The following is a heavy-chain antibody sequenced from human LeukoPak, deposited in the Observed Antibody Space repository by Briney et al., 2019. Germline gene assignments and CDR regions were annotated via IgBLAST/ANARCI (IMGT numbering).Heavy chain of an antibody. CDR3: AATNTGYCSGGSCSGGFDY. V-gene: IGHV3-23*01. D-gene: IGHD2-15*01. CDR1: GFTFSSYA. Sequence: PGGSLRLSCTTSGFTFSSYAMSWVRQAPGKGLEWVSVISGSGGSIYYADSVKGRFTISRDNSKSTAYMELSSLRSEDTAVYYCAATNTGYCSGGSCSGGFDYWGQGTLVTVSS. CDR2: ISGSGGSI. J-gene: IGHJ4*02.